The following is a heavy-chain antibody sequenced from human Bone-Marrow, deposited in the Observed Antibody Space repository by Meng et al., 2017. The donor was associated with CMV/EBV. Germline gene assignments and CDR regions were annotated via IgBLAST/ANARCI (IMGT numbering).Heavy chain of an antibody. CDR3: SRVQWLVPDY. V-gene: IGHV4-34*01. D-gene: IGHD6-19*01. CDR1: GGSFSGYY. J-gene: IGHJ4*02. CDR2: INHSGST. Sequence: SETLSLTCAVYGGSFSGYYWSWIRQPPGKGLEWIGEINHSGSTNYNPSLKSRVTISVDTSKNQFPLKLSSVTAADTAVYYCSRVQWLVPDYWGQGTLVTVSS.